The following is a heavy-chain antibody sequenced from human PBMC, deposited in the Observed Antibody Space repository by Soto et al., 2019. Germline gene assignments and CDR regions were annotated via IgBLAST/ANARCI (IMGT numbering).Heavy chain of an antibody. CDR3: ARPLGVAVAGTGGWFDP. D-gene: IGHD6-19*01. CDR1: GFTFSSYS. CDR2: ISSSSSYI. V-gene: IGHV3-21*01. J-gene: IGHJ5*02. Sequence: GGSLRLSCAASGFTFSSYSMNWVRQAPGKGLEWVSSISSSSSYIYYADSVKGRFTISRDNAKNSLYLQMNSLRAEDTAVYYCARPLGVAVAGTGGWFDPWGQGTLVTVSS.